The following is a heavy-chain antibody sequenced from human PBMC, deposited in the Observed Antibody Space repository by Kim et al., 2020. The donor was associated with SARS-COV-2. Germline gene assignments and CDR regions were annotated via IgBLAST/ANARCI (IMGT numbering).Heavy chain of an antibody. V-gene: IGHV1-46*01. CDR1: GYTFTSYY. CDR3: ARESYYDSSGYYPGDY. Sequence: ASVKVSCKASGYTFTSYYMHWVRQAPGQGLEWMGIINPSGGSTSYAQKFQGRVTMTRDTSTSTVYMELSSLRSEDTAVYYCARESYYDSSGYYPGDYWGQGTLVTVSS. J-gene: IGHJ4*02. CDR2: INPSGGST. D-gene: IGHD3-22*01.